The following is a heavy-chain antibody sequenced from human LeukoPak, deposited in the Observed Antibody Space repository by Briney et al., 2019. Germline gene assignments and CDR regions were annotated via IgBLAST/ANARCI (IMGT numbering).Heavy chain of an antibody. CDR2: IYHSGST. D-gene: IGHD3-22*01. Sequence: MTSETLSLTCAVSGGSISSSNWWSWVRRPPGKGLEWIGEIYHSGSTNYNPSLKSRVTISVDKSKNQFSLKLSSVTAADTAVYYCARRIDYYDSSGYYQGVSPFDYWGQGTLVTVSS. CDR3: ARRIDYYDSSGYYQGVSPFDY. CDR1: GGSISSSNW. V-gene: IGHV4-4*02. J-gene: IGHJ4*02.